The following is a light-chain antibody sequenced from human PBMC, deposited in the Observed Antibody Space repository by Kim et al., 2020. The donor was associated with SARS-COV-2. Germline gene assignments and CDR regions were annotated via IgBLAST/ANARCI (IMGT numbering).Light chain of an antibody. Sequence: DIQMTQSPSTLSASVGDRVTITCRASQTVNKWLAWYQQKPGQAPKALIYEASVLESGIPSRFSGSGYGTEFTLTIFSLQPGDFATYYCQQYIHYPLTFGGGTKVDIK. CDR1: QTVNKW. CDR3: QQYIHYPLT. CDR2: EAS. J-gene: IGKJ4*01. V-gene: IGKV1-5*01.